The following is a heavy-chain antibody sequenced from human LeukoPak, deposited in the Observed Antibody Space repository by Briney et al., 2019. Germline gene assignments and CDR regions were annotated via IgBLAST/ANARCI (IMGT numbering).Heavy chain of an antibody. CDR2: IRQDGSEK. CDR3: ARPRYTAAYDL. CDR1: GFTFSSYW. Sequence: GSLRLSCAASGFTFSSYWMSWVRQAPGKGLEWVANIRQDGSEKYYVDSVKGRFTISRDNAKNSLYLQMNSLRAEDTAVYYCARPRYTAAYDLWGQGTMVTVSS. V-gene: IGHV3-7*01. D-gene: IGHD3-16*02. J-gene: IGHJ3*01.